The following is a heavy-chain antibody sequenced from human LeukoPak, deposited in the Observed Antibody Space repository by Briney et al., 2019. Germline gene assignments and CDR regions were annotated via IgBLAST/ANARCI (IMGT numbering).Heavy chain of an antibody. CDR1: GFTFSSSW. CDR2: IKTDGSTT. CDR3: ARDPTLNWGTKYYFDY. J-gene: IGHJ4*02. Sequence: GGSLRLSCAVSGFTFSSSWMHWVRQAPGKGLVWVSHIKTDGSTTAYADSVKGRFTISRDNSKNTLYLQMNSLRAEDSAVYYCARDPTLNWGTKYYFDYWGQGTLVTVSS. V-gene: IGHV3-74*01. D-gene: IGHD7-27*01.